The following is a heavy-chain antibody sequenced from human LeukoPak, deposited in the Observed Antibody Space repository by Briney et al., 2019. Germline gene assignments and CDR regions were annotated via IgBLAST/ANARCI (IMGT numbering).Heavy chain of an antibody. D-gene: IGHD3-3*01. J-gene: IGHJ4*02. CDR3: ARDHFDFWSGYSATYFDY. CDR2: INPNSGGT. CDR1: GYTFTGYY. Sequence: ASVKVSCKASGYTFTGYYMHWVRQAPGQGLEWMGWINPNSGGTNYAQKFQGRVTMTRDPSISTAYMGLSRLSSDGTAVYYCARDHFDFWSGYSATYFDYWGQGTLVTVSS. V-gene: IGHV1-2*02.